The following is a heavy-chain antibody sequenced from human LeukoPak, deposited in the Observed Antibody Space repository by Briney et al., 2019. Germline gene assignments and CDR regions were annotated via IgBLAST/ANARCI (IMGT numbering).Heavy chain of an antibody. Sequence: GASVKVSCKASGYTFTSYGINWVRQATGQGLEWMGWMNPDSGITGYAQKFQGRVTVTADTSTDTAYMGLSSLRSEDAAVYYCATYERSFDWILHWGQGTLVTVSS. CDR2: MNPDSGIT. CDR3: ATYERSFDWILH. D-gene: IGHD3-9*01. CDR1: GYTFTSYG. J-gene: IGHJ4*02. V-gene: IGHV1-8*01.